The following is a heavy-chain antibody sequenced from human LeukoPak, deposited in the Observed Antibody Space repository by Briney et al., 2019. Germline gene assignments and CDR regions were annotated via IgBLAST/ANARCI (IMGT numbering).Heavy chain of an antibody. CDR1: GFTFSSYA. CDR3: AKYYGDYYYYYMDV. CDR2: ISGSGGST. J-gene: IGHJ6*03. V-gene: IGHV3-23*01. Sequence: PGGSLRLSCAASGFTFSSYAMSWVRQAPGKGLEWVSAISGSGGSTYYADSVKGRFTISRDNSKNTLYLQMNSLRAEDTAVYYCAKYYGDYYYYYMDVWGKGTTVTVSS. D-gene: IGHD4-17*01.